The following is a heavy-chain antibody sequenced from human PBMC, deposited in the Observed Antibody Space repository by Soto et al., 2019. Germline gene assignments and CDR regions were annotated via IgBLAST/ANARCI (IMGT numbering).Heavy chain of an antibody. V-gene: IGHV3-21*01. J-gene: IGHJ6*02. CDR3: ARRLKEDSGSSPDYSAFDD. CDR1: GFTYSTYN. D-gene: IGHD6-25*01. CDR2: ISSRSTYI. Sequence: GGSVRLFGAATGFTYSTYNINWARQAPGTWLEGVSFISSRSTYIDYAGSVQGLFSTSRDNAKNSLYLQLINMRAEDTAVYYCARRLKEDSGSSPDYSAFDDGGRGTTVPVSS.